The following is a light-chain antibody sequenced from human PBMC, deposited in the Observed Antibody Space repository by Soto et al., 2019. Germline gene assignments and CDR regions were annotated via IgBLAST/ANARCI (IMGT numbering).Light chain of an antibody. CDR3: SSYTSANTWV. Sequence: QSALTQPASVSGSPGQSITISCTGTSSDVGGYNYVSWYQQHPDKAPKLMIYEVTNRPSGVSYRFSGSKSANTASLTISGLHAEDEADYYCSSYTSANTWVFGGGTQLTVL. J-gene: IGLJ3*02. CDR2: EVT. V-gene: IGLV2-14*01. CDR1: SSDVGGYNY.